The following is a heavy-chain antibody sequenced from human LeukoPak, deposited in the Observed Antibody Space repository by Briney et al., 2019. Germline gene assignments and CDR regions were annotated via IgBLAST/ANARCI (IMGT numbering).Heavy chain of an antibody. V-gene: IGHV3-48*03. CDR3: AREDSSSLDV. CDR1: GFTFSIYE. J-gene: IGHJ6*04. CDR2: ISDSGSSV. D-gene: IGHD6-6*01. Sequence: PGGSLRLSCEASGFTFSIYEVNWVRQAPGKGLEWLSHISDSGSSVHYADSVKGRLTISRDNAKNSLYLQINSLRAEDTAVYYCAREDSSSLDVWGKGTTVTVSS.